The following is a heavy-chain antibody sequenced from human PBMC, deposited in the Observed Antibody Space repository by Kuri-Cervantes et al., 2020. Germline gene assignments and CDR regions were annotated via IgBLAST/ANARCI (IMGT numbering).Heavy chain of an antibody. D-gene: IGHD6-13*01. J-gene: IGHJ6*03. CDR3: AAYRHRLAAGTTFYYYYLDV. CDR2: INPSGGTT. Sequence: ASVKVSCKASGYAFTTYYLHWVRQAPGQGLEWMGTINPSGGTTTYAQRFRGRVTMTRDTSTSTLYMHLASLRSEDTAMYYCAAYRHRLAAGTTFYYYYLDVWGKGTTVTVSS. V-gene: IGHV1-46*01. CDR1: GYAFTTYY.